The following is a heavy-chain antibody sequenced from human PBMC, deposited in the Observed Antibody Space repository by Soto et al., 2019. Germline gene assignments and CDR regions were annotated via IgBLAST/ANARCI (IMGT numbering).Heavy chain of an antibody. CDR1: GYIFVRNW. V-gene: IGHV5-51*01. Sequence: PGESLKISCKASGYIFVRNWIAWVRQMPGKGLEWMGIIFPGDSDTRYNPAFQGQVTISVDKSTNTAYLQWSRLKASDTAIYYCARISGSGSFYKRGWFDPWGQGTLVTVS. CDR3: ARISGSGSFYKRGWFDP. J-gene: IGHJ5*02. CDR2: IFPGDSDT. D-gene: IGHD3-10*01.